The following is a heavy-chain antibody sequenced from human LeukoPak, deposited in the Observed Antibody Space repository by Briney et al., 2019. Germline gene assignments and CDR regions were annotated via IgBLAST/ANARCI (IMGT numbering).Heavy chain of an antibody. J-gene: IGHJ4*02. CDR2: IRFDGSNK. D-gene: IGHD6-13*01. CDR1: GFTFSSYG. Sequence: PGGSLRLSCVASGFTFSSYGMDWVRQAPGKGLEWVAFIRFDGSNKHYAESVKGRFTISRDNAKNSLYLQMNSLRAEDTAVYYCARDRSSSWRFDYWGQGTLVTVSS. V-gene: IGHV3-30*02. CDR3: ARDRSSSWRFDY.